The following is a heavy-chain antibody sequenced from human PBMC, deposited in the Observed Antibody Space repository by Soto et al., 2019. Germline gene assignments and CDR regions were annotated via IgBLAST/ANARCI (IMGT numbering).Heavy chain of an antibody. CDR2: ISSDGSHK. Sequence: HPGGSLRLSCAASGFTFSSYGMHWVRQAPGKGLEWVAVISSDGSHKYYADSVRGRFTVSRDNSRDTLSLQMNSLRAEDTAVYYCSRDTGGGFCSGGSCYNDAFDIWGQGTMVTVS. CDR1: GFTFSSYG. V-gene: IGHV3-30*03. J-gene: IGHJ3*02. CDR3: SRDTGGGFCSGGSCYNDAFDI. D-gene: IGHD2-15*01.